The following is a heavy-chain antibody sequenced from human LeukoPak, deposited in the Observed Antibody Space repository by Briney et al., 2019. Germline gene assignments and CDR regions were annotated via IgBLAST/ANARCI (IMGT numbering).Heavy chain of an antibody. J-gene: IGHJ4*02. Sequence: PGGSLRLSCAASGFTFSTYSMNWVRQAPGKGLEWVSSISSSSSYIYYADSVKGRFTISRDNAKNSLYLQLNNLRAEDTAVYYCAKAPLRQWLVDYWGQGTLVTVSS. CDR1: GFTFSTYS. V-gene: IGHV3-21*01. D-gene: IGHD6-19*01. CDR2: ISSSSSYI. CDR3: AKAPLRQWLVDY.